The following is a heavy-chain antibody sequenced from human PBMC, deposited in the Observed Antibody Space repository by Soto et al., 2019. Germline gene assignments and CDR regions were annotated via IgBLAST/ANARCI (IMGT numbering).Heavy chain of an antibody. CDR3: ARGGRYSSSWSNWFDP. V-gene: IGHV4-61*01. Sequence: PSETLSLTCTVSCGSVSSGSYYWSWIRQPPGKGLEWIGYIYYSGSTNYNPSLKSRVTISVDTSKKQFSLTLSSVTAADTAVYYCARGGRYSSSWSNWFDPWGQGTLVTVS. CDR1: CGSVSSGSYY. J-gene: IGHJ5*02. CDR2: IYYSGST. D-gene: IGHD6-13*01.